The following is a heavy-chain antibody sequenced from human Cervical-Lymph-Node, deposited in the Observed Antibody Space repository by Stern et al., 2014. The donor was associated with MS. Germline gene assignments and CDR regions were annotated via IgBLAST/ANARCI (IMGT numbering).Heavy chain of an antibody. CDR2: INPNSGST. V-gene: IGHV1-2*02. Sequence: QVQLVQSGADVKKPGASVKVSCKASGYTFTGYYMHWVRQAPGQGLEWMGWINPNSGSTEYAQKFKGRVTMTRDTSINTAYMELSRLRSDDTAVYYCARSLVVVPRIDYWGQGTLVTVSS. CDR3: ARSLVVVPRIDY. J-gene: IGHJ4*02. CDR1: GYTFTGYY. D-gene: IGHD2-15*01.